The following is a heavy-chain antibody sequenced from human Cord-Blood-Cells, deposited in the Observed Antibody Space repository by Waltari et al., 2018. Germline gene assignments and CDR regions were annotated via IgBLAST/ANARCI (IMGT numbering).Heavy chain of an antibody. D-gene: IGHD1-26*01. J-gene: IGHJ3*02. CDR2: INPNSGGT. Sequence: QVQLVQSGAEVKKPGASVKVSCKASGYTFNGYYMHWFRQAPGQGLEWMGWINPNSGGTNYAQKFQGRVTMTRDTSISTAYMELSRLRSDDTAVYYCAHSSSGSTTGYAFDIWGQGTMVTVSS. V-gene: IGHV1-2*02. CDR1: GYTFNGYY. CDR3: AHSSSGSTTGYAFDI.